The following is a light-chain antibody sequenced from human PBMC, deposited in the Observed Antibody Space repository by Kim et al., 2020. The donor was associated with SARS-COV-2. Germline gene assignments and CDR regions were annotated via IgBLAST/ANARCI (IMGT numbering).Light chain of an antibody. CDR3: QQYYSTPPS. J-gene: IGKJ2*03. CDR2: WAS. CDR1: QNELYNSNNKNY. Sequence: RATLNCKSSQNELYNSNNKNYLAWYQQKPGQAPKLLIYWASIRESGVSDRFSGSGSETDFTLTISSLQAEDVAVYYCQQYYSTPPSFGQGTKLEI. V-gene: IGKV4-1*01.